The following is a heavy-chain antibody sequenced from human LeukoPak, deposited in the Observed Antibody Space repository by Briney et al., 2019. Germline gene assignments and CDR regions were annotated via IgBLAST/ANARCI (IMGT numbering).Heavy chain of an antibody. D-gene: IGHD6-19*01. CDR3: ARIRRPPLRDRLVPGNYSSGWRVFDY. Sequence: PSETLSLTCTVSGGSISSYYWSWIRQPPGKGLEWIGYIYTSGSTNYNPSLKSRVTISVDTSKNQFSLKLSSVTAADTAVYYCARIRRPPLRDRLVPGNYSSGWRVFDYWGQGTLVPVSS. CDR1: GGSISSYY. V-gene: IGHV4-4*09. CDR2: IYTSGST. J-gene: IGHJ4*02.